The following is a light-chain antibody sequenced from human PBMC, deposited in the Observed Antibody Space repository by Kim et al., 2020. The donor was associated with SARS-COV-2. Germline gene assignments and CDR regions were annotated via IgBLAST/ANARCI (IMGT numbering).Light chain of an antibody. V-gene: IGLV1-47*01. CDR1: SSNIGSNY. CDR2: KNN. Sequence: QSVLTQPPSASGTPGQRVTISCSGSSSNIGSNYVYWYQQLPGTAPKLLIYKNNQRPSGVPDRFSGSKYGTSASLAISGLRSEDEADYYCAAWDDSLSGRVFGRGTQLTFL. J-gene: IGLJ2*01. CDR3: AAWDDSLSGRV.